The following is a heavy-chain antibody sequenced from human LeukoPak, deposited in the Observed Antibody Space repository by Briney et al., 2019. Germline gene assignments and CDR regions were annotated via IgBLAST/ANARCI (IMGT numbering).Heavy chain of an antibody. V-gene: IGHV4-4*07. Sequence: SETLRLPCTVSGVSISSYYWSWIRQPAGKGLEWIGRIYTSGSTNYNPSLKSRVTISVDKSKNQFSLKLSSVTAADTAVYYCARVFSLRDFWNGYPYHNYYMDVWGKGTTVTVSS. CDR3: ARVFSLRDFWNGYPYHNYYMDV. J-gene: IGHJ6*03. D-gene: IGHD3-3*01. CDR2: IYTSGST. CDR1: GVSISSYY.